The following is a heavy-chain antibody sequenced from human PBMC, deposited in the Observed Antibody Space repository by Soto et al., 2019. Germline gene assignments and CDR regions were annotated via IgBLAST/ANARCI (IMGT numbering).Heavy chain of an antibody. D-gene: IGHD3-10*01. Sequence: QVQLVESGGGVVQPGRSLRLSCAASGFTFSSYGMHWVRQAPGKGLEWVAVIWYDGSNKYYADSVKGRFTISRDNSKXXXXXXXXXXXXXXXAVYYCARDPGGGQLAYMDVWGKGTTVTVSS. CDR2: IWYDGSNK. CDR1: GFTFSSYG. V-gene: IGHV3-33*01. J-gene: IGHJ6*03. CDR3: ARDPGGGQLAYMDV.